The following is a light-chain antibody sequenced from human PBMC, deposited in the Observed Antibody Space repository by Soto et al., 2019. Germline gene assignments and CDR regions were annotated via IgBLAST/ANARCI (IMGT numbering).Light chain of an antibody. CDR1: QSVSSSY. CDR3: QQRSTWPQT. CDR2: GAS. V-gene: IGKV3D-20*02. Sequence: EIVLTQSPGTLSLSPGERATLSCRASQSVSSSYLAWYQQKPGQAPRLLIYGASTRATGIPARFKGSAYGTAFTLTISGLPSEDFAVYYCQQRSTWPQTFGQGTKV. J-gene: IGKJ1*01.